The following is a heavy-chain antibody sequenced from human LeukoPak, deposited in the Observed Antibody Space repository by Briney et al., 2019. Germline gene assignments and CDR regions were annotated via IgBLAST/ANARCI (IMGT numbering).Heavy chain of an antibody. CDR3: ARVGSEVVIDY. V-gene: IGHV3-74*01. J-gene: IGHJ4*02. D-gene: IGHD3-22*01. CDR1: GFTFSSYW. Sequence: HPGGSLRLSCAASGFTFSSYWMHWVRQAPGKGLVWVSRINTDGIGTTYADSVKGRFTISRDNAKNTLYLQMNSLRAEDTAVYYCARVGSEVVIDYWGQGTLVTVSS. CDR2: INTDGIGT.